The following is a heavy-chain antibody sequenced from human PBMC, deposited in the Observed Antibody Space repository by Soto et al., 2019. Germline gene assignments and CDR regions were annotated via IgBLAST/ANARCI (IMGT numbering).Heavy chain of an antibody. J-gene: IGHJ6*02. D-gene: IGHD6-25*01. CDR2: IKQDGSEK. CDR3: ARIASAGRGWDV. CDR1: GFTFSSYW. Sequence: EVQLVESGGGLVQPGGSLRLSCAASGFTFSSYWMSWVRQAPVKGLEWVGNIKQDGSEKNYVDFMEGRFTISRDNAENTMYLQMNRLSAEDTAVYYCARIASAGRGWDVWGQGTTVVVSS. V-gene: IGHV3-7*01.